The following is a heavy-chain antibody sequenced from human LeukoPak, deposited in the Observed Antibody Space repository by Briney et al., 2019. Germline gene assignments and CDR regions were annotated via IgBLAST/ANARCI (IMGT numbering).Heavy chain of an antibody. J-gene: IGHJ4*02. CDR1: GGTFSSYA. CDR3: ARDLGVVVPAASPYYFDY. Sequence: SVKVSCKASGGTFSSYAISWVRQAPGQGLEWMGGIIPDFGTANYAQKFQGRVTITADESTSTAYMELSSLRSEDTAVYYCARDLGVVVPAASPYYFDYWGQGTLVTVSS. D-gene: IGHD2-2*01. CDR2: IIPDFGTA. V-gene: IGHV1-69*13.